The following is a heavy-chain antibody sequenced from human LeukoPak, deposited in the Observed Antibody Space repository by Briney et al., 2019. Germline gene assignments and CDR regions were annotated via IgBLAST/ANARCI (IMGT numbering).Heavy chain of an antibody. J-gene: IGHJ4*02. CDR1: GFTFSSYW. D-gene: IGHD1-26*01. V-gene: IGHV3-7*01. CDR2: IKQDGSDK. Sequence: GGSLRLSCAASGFTFSSYWMTWVRQAPGKGLEWVASIKQDGSDKYYVDSVKGRFTISRDNAKNSLYLQMNSLRAEDTAVYYCARDNVGATPFDYWGQGTLVTVSS. CDR3: ARDNVGATPFDY.